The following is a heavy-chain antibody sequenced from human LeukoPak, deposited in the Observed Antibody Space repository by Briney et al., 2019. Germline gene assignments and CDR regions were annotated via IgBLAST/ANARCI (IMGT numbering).Heavy chain of an antibody. J-gene: IGHJ4*02. CDR3: AKRGDREFDY. CDR2: ISANGGST. CDR1: GFTFSSYA. V-gene: IGHV3-23*01. Sequence: GGSLRLSCAASGFTFSSYAMTWVRQGPGKGLEWVSSISANGGSTYYADSAKGRCTISRDNPKNTLFLQLNNLRADDTAVYYCAKRGDREFDYWGQGDLVTVSS.